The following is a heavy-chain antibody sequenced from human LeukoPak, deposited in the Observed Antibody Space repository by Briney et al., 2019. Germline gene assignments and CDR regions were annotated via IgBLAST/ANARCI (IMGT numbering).Heavy chain of an antibody. CDR3: AREAAGQWFDP. V-gene: IGHV4-4*02. D-gene: IGHD6-25*01. Sequence: SGTLSLTCAVSGDSISSSNWWPWVRQPPGKGLEWIGEIYHSGSTNYNPSLKSRVTMSLDKSKNQFSLKLTSVTAADTAVYYCAREAAGQWFDPWGQGTLVTVSS. J-gene: IGHJ5*02. CDR1: GDSISSSNW. CDR2: IYHSGST.